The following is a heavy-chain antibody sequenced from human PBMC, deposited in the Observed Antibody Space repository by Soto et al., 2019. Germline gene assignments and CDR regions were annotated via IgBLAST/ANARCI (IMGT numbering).Heavy chain of an antibody. V-gene: IGHV3-30-3*01. CDR1: GFTFSSYA. CDR3: ARNSWVGRNYGNFDY. CDR2: ISYAGSNK. Sequence: QVQLVESGGGVVQPGRSLRLSCAASGFTFSSYAMHWVRQAPGKGLEWVAVISYAGSNKYYADSVKGRFTISRNNSNNTLYLQMNSLRAEDTSVYYCARNSWVGRNYGNFDYWGQGTLVTVSS. J-gene: IGHJ4*02. D-gene: IGHD1-7*01.